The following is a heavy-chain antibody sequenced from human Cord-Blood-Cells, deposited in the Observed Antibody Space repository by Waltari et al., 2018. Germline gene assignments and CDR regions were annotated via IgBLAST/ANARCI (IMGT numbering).Heavy chain of an antibody. CDR2: ISWNSGSI. CDR3: AKVAGSGSYFDY. D-gene: IGHD1-26*01. Sequence: EVQLVESGGGLVQPGGSLRLSCAASGFTFDDSAMHWVRQAPGKGLEWVSGISWNSGSIGYADSVKGRFTISRDNAKNSLYLQMNSLRAEDMALYYCAKVAGSGSYFDYWGQGTLVTVSS. V-gene: IGHV3-9*03. CDR1: GFTFDDSA. J-gene: IGHJ4*02.